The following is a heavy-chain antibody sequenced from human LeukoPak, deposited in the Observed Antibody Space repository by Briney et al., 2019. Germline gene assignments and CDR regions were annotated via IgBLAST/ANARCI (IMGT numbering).Heavy chain of an antibody. CDR2: ISDSGST. CDR1: GDSIINYY. J-gene: IGHJ4*02. CDR3: ARLAYDSIGFYDY. D-gene: IGHD3-22*01. V-gene: IGHV4-59*01. Sequence: SETLSLTCTVSGDSIINYYWNWIRQPPGKGLEWIGYISDSGSTNYNPSLMSRVTISVDTSKNQFSLKLNSVTAADTAVYYCARLAYDSIGFYDYWGQGTLVTVSS.